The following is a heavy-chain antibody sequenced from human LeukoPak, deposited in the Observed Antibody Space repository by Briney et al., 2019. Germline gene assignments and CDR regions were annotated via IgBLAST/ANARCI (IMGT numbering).Heavy chain of an antibody. CDR2: IFYSGDT. J-gene: IGHJ6*02. CDR1: GGPISSGDYY. V-gene: IGHV4-30-4*01. CDR3: ARHLGYCGITSCFYGMDV. D-gene: IGHD2-2*01. Sequence: PSQTLSLTCTVSGGPISSGDYYWNWIRQPPGKGLEWIGYIFYSGDTYYNPSLKSRLTISLDTSKNQFSLRLRSVTAADTAVYYCARHLGYCGITSCFYGMDVWGQGTTVTVSS.